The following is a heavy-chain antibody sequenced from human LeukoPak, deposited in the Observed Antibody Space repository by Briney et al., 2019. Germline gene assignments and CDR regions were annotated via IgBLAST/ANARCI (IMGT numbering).Heavy chain of an antibody. CDR3: ARVSRDGYNRYLDY. CDR2: IYHSGST. CDR1: GYSINSGYY. Sequence: PSETLSLTCTVSGYSINSGYYWGWIRQPPGKGLGWIGSIYHSGSTYYNPSLKSRLTISVDTSKNQFSLKLSSVTAADTAVYYCARVSRDGYNRYLDYWGQGTLVTVSS. J-gene: IGHJ4*02. V-gene: IGHV4-38-2*02. D-gene: IGHD5-24*01.